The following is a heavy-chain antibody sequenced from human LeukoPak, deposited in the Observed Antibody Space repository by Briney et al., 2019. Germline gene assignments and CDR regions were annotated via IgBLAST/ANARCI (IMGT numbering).Heavy chain of an antibody. J-gene: IGHJ4*02. CDR2: IVVGSGNT. V-gene: IGHV1-58*01. D-gene: IGHD5-12*01. CDR3: AADQYSDYDSFGY. CDR1: GFTFTSSA. Sequence: SVKVSCKASGFTFTSSAVQWVRQARGQRLEWIGWIVVGSGNTNYAQKFQERVTITRDMSTSTAYMELSSLRSEDTAVYYCAADQYSDYDSFGYWGQGTLVTVSS.